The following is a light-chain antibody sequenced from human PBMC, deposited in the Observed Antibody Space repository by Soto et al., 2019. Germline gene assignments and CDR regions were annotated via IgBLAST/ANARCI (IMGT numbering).Light chain of an antibody. Sequence: NFMLTQPRSVSESPGKTVTISCIRSGGSIGSNYVQWYQQRPGSAPTTVIFEDSQRPSGVPDRFSGSIDSSSNSASLTISGLEAEDEADYYCQSYGRGFRVFGGGTQLTVL. CDR2: EDS. CDR1: GGSIGSNY. CDR3: QSYGRGFRV. V-gene: IGLV6-57*04. J-gene: IGLJ7*01.